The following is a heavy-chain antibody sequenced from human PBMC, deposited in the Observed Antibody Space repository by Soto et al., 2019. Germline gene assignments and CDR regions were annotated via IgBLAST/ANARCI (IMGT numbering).Heavy chain of an antibody. Sequence: SETLSLACTVSGGSISSYYWSWIRQPPGKGLEWIGYFYYSGSTNYNPSLKSRVTISVDTSKNQFSLKLTSVTAADTAVYYCARGALTTYFDYWGQGTLVTVSS. CDR3: ARGALTTYFDY. J-gene: IGHJ4*02. CDR2: FYYSGST. CDR1: GGSISSYY. V-gene: IGHV4-59*01.